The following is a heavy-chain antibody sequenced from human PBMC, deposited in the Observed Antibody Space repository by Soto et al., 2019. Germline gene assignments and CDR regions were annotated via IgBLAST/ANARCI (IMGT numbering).Heavy chain of an antibody. D-gene: IGHD6-19*01. CDR3: ARETGQWLVIDS. CDR2: ISSTSSGV. CDR1: GFTFSTYN. Sequence: PGGSLRLSCATSGFTFSTYNMNWVCQAPGKGLEWISFISSTSSGVYYADSVKGRFTISRDNAKNSLYLQMNSLRAEDTAVYYCARETGQWLVIDSWGQGALVTVSS. V-gene: IGHV3-48*01. J-gene: IGHJ4*02.